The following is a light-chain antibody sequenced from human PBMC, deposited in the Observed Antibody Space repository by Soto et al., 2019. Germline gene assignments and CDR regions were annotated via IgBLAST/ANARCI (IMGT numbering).Light chain of an antibody. CDR1: SSNIGSNP. CDR2: SDD. J-gene: IGLJ3*02. CDR3: ASWDDSLGGDWV. Sequence: QSVLTQPPSASGTPGQRVTISCSGSSSNIGSNPVNWYQQLPGTAPKLLIYSDDHRSSGVPDRFSGSKSGTSASLVIDGLQSEDEADYYCASWDDSLGGDWVFGGGTKVTVL. V-gene: IGLV1-44*01.